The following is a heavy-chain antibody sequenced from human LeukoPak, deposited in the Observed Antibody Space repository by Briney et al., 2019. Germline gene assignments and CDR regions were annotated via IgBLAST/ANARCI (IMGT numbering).Heavy chain of an antibody. D-gene: IGHD6-6*01. V-gene: IGHV3-23*01. CDR3: ARDSRYSSSSNYYYYYMDV. Sequence: GGSLRLSCAASGFTFSSYAMSWVRQAPGKGLEWVSAISGSGGSTYYADSVKGRFTISRDNSKNTLYLQMNSLRAEDTAVYYCARDSRYSSSSNYYYYYMDVWGKGTTVTVSS. CDR2: ISGSGGST. CDR1: GFTFSSYA. J-gene: IGHJ6*03.